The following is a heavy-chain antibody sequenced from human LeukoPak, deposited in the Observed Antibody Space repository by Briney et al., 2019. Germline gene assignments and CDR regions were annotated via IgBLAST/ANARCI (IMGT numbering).Heavy chain of an antibody. V-gene: IGHV1-3*01. CDR1: GYTFTSYA. J-gene: IGHJ4*02. D-gene: IGHD5-18*01. Sequence: ASVKVSCKASGYTFTSYAMHWVRQAPGQRLEWMGWINAGNGNSKYSQKFQGRVTITRDTSASTAYMELSSLRSEDTAVYYCARVVDVNSYGLFDYWGQGTLVTVSS. CDR2: INAGNGNS. CDR3: ARVVDVNSYGLFDY.